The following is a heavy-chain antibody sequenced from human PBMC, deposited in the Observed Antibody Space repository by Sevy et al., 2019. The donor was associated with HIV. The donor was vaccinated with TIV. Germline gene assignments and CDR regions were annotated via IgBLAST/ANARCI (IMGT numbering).Heavy chain of an antibody. CDR3: ASSSRGWYYYYYYMDV. J-gene: IGHJ6*03. CDR1: GGTFSSYA. CDR2: IIPIFGTA. D-gene: IGHD6-19*01. V-gene: IGHV1-69*13. Sequence: ASVKVSCKASGGTFSSYAISWVRQAPGQGLEWMGRIIPIFGTANYAQKFQGRVTITADESTSTAYMELSSLRSEDTAVYYCASSSRGWYYYYYYMDVWGKGTTVTVSS.